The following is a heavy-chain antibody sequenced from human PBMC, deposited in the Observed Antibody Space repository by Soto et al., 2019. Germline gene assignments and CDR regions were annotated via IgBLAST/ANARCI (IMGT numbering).Heavy chain of an antibody. J-gene: IGHJ4*02. D-gene: IGHD4-17*01. Sequence: QITLKESGPTLVKPTQTLTLTCTLSGFSLSTSGVGVGWIRQPPGKALEWLALVYWDDDKRYSPSLRSRFTITTDTSKNQVDLRMANMDPVDTATYYCARHMTTVGYFDYWGQGTLVTVSS. CDR3: ARHMTTVGYFDY. V-gene: IGHV2-5*02. CDR2: VYWDDDK. CDR1: GFSLSTSGVG.